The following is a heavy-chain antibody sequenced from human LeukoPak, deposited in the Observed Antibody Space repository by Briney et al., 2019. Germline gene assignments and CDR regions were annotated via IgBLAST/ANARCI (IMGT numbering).Heavy chain of an antibody. V-gene: IGHV4-59*01. CDR3: ARDLATVTTNWYFDL. CDR1: GGSISSYY. CDR2: IYYSGST. Sequence: SETLSLTCTVSGGSISSYYWSWIRQPPGKGPEWIGYIYYSGSTNYNPSLKSRVTISVDTSKNQFSLKLSSVTAADTAVYYCARDLATVTTNWYFDLWGRGTLVTVSS. D-gene: IGHD4-17*01. J-gene: IGHJ2*01.